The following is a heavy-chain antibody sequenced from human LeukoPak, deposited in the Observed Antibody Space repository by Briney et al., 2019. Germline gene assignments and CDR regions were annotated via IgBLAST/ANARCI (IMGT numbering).Heavy chain of an antibody. D-gene: IGHD3-10*01. J-gene: IGHJ4*02. Sequence: SETLSLTCAVSGYSISSGYYWGWIRRPPGKGLEWIGSIYHSGSTYYNPSLKSRVTISVDTSKNQFSLKLSSVTAADTAVYYCAREITMVRGVHIDYWGQGTLVTVSS. CDR2: IYHSGST. CDR3: AREITMVRGVHIDY. CDR1: GYSISSGYY. V-gene: IGHV4-38-2*02.